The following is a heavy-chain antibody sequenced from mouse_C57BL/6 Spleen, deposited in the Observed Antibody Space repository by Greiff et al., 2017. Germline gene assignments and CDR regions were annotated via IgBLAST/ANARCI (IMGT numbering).Heavy chain of an antibody. Sequence: VQLQQPGAELVMPGASVKLSCKASGYTFTSYWMHWVKQRPGQGLEWIGEIDPSDSYTNYNQKFKGKSTLTVDKSSSTAYMQLSSLTSEDSAVYYCARSRGAQAVDYWGQGTTLTVSS. J-gene: IGHJ2*01. V-gene: IGHV1-69*01. CDR1: GYTFTSYW. CDR3: ARSRGAQAVDY. D-gene: IGHD3-2*02. CDR2: IDPSDSYT.